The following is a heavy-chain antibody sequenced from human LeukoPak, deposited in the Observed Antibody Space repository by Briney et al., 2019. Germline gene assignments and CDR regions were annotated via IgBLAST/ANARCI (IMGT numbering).Heavy chain of an antibody. CDR1: GASISSNSYY. J-gene: IGHJ4*02. D-gene: IGHD1-14*01. CDR2: IHYSGST. V-gene: IGHV4-39*01. CDR3: ARYDRGLFFFDD. Sequence: TSETLSLTCTVSGASISSNSYYWDWLRQPPGMGLEWIGTIHYSGSTSYNPSLKSRITISLDTSKNQFSLKLKSVTAADTGMYHCARYDRGLFFFDDWGQGTLVTVSS.